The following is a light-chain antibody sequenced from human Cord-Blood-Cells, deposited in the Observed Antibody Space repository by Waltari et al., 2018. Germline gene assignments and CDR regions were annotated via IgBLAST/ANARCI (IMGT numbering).Light chain of an antibody. CDR3: ESYTSSRTSV. CDR2: DVS. V-gene: IGLV2-14*01. Sequence: QSALTQPASGSGSPGQSITISGTGTSSDVGGYNYVSWYQQHPGKAPKLMIYDVSKRPPELPYLPSRCKSGHAAYAAISRLRTEDVASSFCESYTSSRTSVFAGGTKPTVL. CDR1: SSDVGGYNY. J-gene: IGLJ3*02.